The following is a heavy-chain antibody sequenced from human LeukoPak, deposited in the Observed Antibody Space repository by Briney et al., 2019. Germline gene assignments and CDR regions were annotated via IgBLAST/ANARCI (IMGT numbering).Heavy chain of an antibody. J-gene: IGHJ4*02. CDR3: ATASGSGYGSDYFAY. D-gene: IGHD3-10*01. V-gene: IGHV3-23*01. CDR2: ISDDRSYT. Sequence: GGSLRLSCAASGFTFRSNAMTWVRQAPGKGLEYVSIISDDRSYTHYADCVKGRFTISRDNSKNTLYLHMTSLRAEDTAVYFCATASGSGYGSDYFAYWGQGTLVTVSS. CDR1: GFTFRSNA.